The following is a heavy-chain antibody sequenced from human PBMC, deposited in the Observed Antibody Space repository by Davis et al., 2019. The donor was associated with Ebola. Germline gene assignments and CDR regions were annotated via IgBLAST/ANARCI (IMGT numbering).Heavy chain of an antibody. J-gene: IGHJ6*02. CDR2: ISYDGSNK. CDR3: ARDQVKRGSWYPWSGGNYYGMDV. Sequence: GESLKISCAASGFTFSSYGMHWVRQAPGKGLEWVAVISYDGSNKYYADSVKGRFTISRDNSKNTLYLQMNSLRAEDTAVDSCARDQVKRGSWYPWSGGNYYGMDVWGQGTTVTVSS. V-gene: IGHV3-30*03. CDR1: GFTFSSYG. D-gene: IGHD6-13*01.